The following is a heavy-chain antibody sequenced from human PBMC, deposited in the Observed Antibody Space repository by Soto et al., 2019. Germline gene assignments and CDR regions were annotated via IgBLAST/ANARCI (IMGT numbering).Heavy chain of an antibody. J-gene: IGHJ4*01. CDR2: ISYDGSNK. Sequence: QVQLVESGGGVVQPGRSLRLSCAASGFTFSSYAMHWVRQAPGKGLEWVAVISYDGSNKYYADSVKGRFTISRDNSKNTPYMKMNSLRAEETAVYYCASNTASVTYWGHGTLVTVSS. CDR1: GFTFSSYA. V-gene: IGHV3-30-3*01. CDR3: ASNTASVTY. D-gene: IGHD5-18*01.